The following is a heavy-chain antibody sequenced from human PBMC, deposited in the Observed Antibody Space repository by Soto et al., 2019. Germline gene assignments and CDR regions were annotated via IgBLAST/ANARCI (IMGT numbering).Heavy chain of an antibody. CDR3: ARDTDNWNYAWFDP. J-gene: IGHJ5*02. V-gene: IGHV1-18*04. CDR2: ISAYSGNT. CDR1: GYTFTSYG. Sequence: ALVKVSCKASGYTFTSYGISWVRQAPGQGLEWMGWISAYSGNTNYAQKLQGRVTMTTDTSTSTAYMELRSLRSDDTAVYYCARDTDNWNYAWFDPWGQGTLVTVSS. D-gene: IGHD1-7*01.